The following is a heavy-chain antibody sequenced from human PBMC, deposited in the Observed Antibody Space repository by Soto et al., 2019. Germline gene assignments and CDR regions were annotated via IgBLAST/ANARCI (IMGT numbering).Heavy chain of an antibody. V-gene: IGHV4-39*01. Sequence: SETLSLTCTVSGGSISSSSYYWGWIRQPPGKGLEWIGSIYYSGSTYYNPSLKSRVTISVDTSKNQFSLKLSPVTAADTAVYYCARRSSDYDFWSGYWLRYYYYYGMDVWGQGTTVTVSS. CDR2: IYYSGST. D-gene: IGHD3-3*01. CDR1: GGSISSSSYY. CDR3: ARRSSDYDFWSGYWLRYYYYYGMDV. J-gene: IGHJ6*02.